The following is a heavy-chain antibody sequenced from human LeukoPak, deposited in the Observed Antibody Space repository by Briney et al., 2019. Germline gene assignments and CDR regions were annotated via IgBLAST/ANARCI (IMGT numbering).Heavy chain of an antibody. J-gene: IGHJ3*02. Sequence: ASVKVSCKASGYTFTGYYMHWVRQAPGQGLERMGWINPNSGGTNYAQKFQGRVTMARDTSISTAYMELSRLRSDDTAVYYCASHYLGNDAFDIWGQGTMVTVSS. V-gene: IGHV1-2*02. CDR1: GYTFTGYY. CDR2: INPNSGGT. CDR3: ASHYLGNDAFDI. D-gene: IGHD3-16*01.